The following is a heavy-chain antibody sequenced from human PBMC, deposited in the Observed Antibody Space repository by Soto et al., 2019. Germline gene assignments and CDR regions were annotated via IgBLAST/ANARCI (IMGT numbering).Heavy chain of an antibody. CDR2: IKPDGSGK. CDR3: ASNIFYDFWSGYYAFDI. Sequence: GGSLRLSCVASGFILSSYWMSWVRQAPGKGLEWVANIKPDGSGKYYVDSVKGRFTISRDNAKNSLYLQMNSLRAEDTAVYYCASNIFYDFWSGYYAFDIWGRGTMVTVSS. V-gene: IGHV3-7*01. CDR1: GFILSSYW. J-gene: IGHJ3*02. D-gene: IGHD3-3*01.